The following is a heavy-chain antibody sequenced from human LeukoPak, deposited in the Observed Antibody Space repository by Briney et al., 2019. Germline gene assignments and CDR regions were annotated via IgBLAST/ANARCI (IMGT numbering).Heavy chain of an antibody. CDR3: TRPPGYCGGDCYYNY. CDR2: INSDGSST. J-gene: IGHJ4*02. D-gene: IGHD2-21*02. V-gene: IGHV3-74*01. CDR1: GFTFSSYW. Sequence: GGSLRLSCAASGFTFSSYWMHWVRQAPGKGLVWVSRINSDGSSTSYADSVKGRFTISRDNAKNTLYLQMNSLRAEDTAVYYCTRPPGYCGGDCYYNYWGQGTLVTVSS.